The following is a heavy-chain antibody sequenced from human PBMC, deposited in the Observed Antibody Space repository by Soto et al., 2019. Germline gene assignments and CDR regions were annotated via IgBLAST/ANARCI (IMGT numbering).Heavy chain of an antibody. V-gene: IGHV3-30-3*01. CDR1: GFTFSSHA. Sequence: GGSLRLSCAASGFTFSSHAMHWVRQAPGKGLEWVAVISYDGSNKYYADSVKGRFTISRDNSKNTLYLQMNSLRAEDTAVYYCARDFYYDSTGPFDYWGQGTLVTVSS. CDR3: ARDFYYDSTGPFDY. CDR2: ISYDGSNK. J-gene: IGHJ4*02. D-gene: IGHD3-22*01.